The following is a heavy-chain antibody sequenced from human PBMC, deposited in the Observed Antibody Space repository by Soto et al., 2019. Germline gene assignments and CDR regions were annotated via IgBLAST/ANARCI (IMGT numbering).Heavy chain of an antibody. CDR1: GFTFSSYA. J-gene: IGHJ4*02. D-gene: IGHD3-3*01. CDR2: ISSNGGST. Sequence: GGSLRLSCSASGFTFSSYAMHWVRQAPGKGLEYVSAISSNGGSTYYADSVKGRFTISRDNSKNTLYLQMSSLRAEDTAVYYCVKDFDYDFWSCYGIDYWGQGTLVTVSS. CDR3: VKDFDYDFWSCYGIDY. V-gene: IGHV3-64D*08.